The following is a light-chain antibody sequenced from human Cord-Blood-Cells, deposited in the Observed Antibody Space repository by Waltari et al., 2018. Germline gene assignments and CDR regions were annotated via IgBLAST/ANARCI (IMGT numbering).Light chain of an antibody. Sequence: QSVLTQPPSVSAAPGQKVTISCSGSSSNIGNNYVSWYQQLPATAPKLLIYENKKRPSGIPDRFPGSKSGTSATLGITGLQTGDEADYYCGTWDSSLSAWVFGGGTKLTVL. CDR3: GTWDSSLSAWV. J-gene: IGLJ3*02. V-gene: IGLV1-51*02. CDR1: SSNIGNNY. CDR2: ENK.